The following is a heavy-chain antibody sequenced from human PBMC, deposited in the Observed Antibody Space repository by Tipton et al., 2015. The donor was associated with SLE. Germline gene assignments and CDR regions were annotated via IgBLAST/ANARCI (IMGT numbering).Heavy chain of an antibody. CDR2: TNWKGGLT. D-gene: IGHD6-19*01. CDR3: ARRKSSSGWDFDH. CDR1: GFRFGDYG. J-gene: IGHJ4*02. Sequence: SLRLSCVGSGFRFGDYGMNWVRQAPGKGLEWVSGTNWKGGLTNYGDSVKDRFFMSRDNAKNSVFLRMNSLRDEDTALYYCARRKSSSGWDFDHWGQGTLVIVSS. V-gene: IGHV3-20*04.